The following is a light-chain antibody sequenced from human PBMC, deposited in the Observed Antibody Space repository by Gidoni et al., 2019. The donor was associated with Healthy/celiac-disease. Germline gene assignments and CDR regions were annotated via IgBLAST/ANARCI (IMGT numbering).Light chain of an antibody. CDR3: QQLNSYPLT. J-gene: IGKJ4*01. CDR2: AAS. CDR1: QGISSY. V-gene: IGKV1-9*01. Sequence: DIQLTQSPSFLSASVGDRVTITCRASQGISSYLAWYQQKPGKAPKLLIYAASTLQSVVPSRFSGSGSGTEFTLTISSLQPEDFATYYCQQLNSYPLTFXGXTKVEIK.